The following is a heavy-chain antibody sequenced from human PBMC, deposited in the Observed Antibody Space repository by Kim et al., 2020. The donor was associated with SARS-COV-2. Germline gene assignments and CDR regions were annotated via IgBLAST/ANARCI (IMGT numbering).Heavy chain of an antibody. J-gene: IGHJ4*02. D-gene: IGHD2-2*02. CDR3: ARGGAGRKIVVVPAAILFDY. Sequence: RVTISVDTSKNQFSLKLSSVTAADTAVYYCARGGAGRKIVVVPAAILFDYWGQGTLVTVSS. V-gene: IGHV4-34*01.